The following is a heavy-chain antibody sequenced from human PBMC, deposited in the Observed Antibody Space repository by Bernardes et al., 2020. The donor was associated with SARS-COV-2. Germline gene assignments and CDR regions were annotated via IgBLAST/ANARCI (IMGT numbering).Heavy chain of an antibody. CDR2: ISGSGGST. V-gene: IGHV3-23*01. Sequence: GGSLRLSCAASGFTFSSYAMSWVRQAPGKGLEWVSAISGSGGSTYYADSVKGRFTISRDNSKNTLYLQMNSLRAEDTAVYYCAKDQVPYDILTGFSGWGQGTLVTVSS. CDR1: GFTFSSYA. D-gene: IGHD3-9*01. CDR3: AKDQVPYDILTGFSG. J-gene: IGHJ4*02.